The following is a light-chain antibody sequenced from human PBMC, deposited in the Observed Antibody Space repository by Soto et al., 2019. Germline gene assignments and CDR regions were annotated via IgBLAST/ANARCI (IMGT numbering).Light chain of an antibody. CDR1: SSDVGSYNL. Sequence: QSALTQPASVSGSPGQSITSSCTGTSSDVGSYNLVSWYQQHPGKAPKLMIYEVSKRPSGVSNRFSGSKSGSTASLTISGLQAEDEADYYCCSYAGSSTWVFGGGTKLTVL. CDR3: CSYAGSSTWV. CDR2: EVS. J-gene: IGLJ2*01. V-gene: IGLV2-23*02.